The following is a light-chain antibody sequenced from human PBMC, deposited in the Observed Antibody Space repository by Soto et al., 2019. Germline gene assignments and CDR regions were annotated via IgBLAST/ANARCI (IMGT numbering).Light chain of an antibody. J-gene: IGKJ1*01. V-gene: IGKV1-39*01. CDR2: AAS. Sequence: EIEMTQSPSSLSASVGDRVTLSCRASQSVSSYLNWYQQKPGKAPKLLIYAASSMQSGVPSRFSGSGSGTDFTLTISSLQPEDFATYYCQQNYSTPWTFGQGTKVEIK. CDR1: QSVSSY. CDR3: QQNYSTPWT.